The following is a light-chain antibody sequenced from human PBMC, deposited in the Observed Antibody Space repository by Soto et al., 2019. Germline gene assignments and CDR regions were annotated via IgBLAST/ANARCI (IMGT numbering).Light chain of an antibody. CDR1: TSDIGFYDY. J-gene: IGLJ3*02. CDR3: SSYAGSWV. CDR2: GVT. Sequence: QSALTQPASVSGSPGQSLTISCTGTTSDIGFYDYVSWYQQYPGKAPKLLIYGVTIRPSGISNRFSGSKSGSTASLTISGLRDEDEADYYCSSYAGSWVFGGGTKLTVL. V-gene: IGLV2-14*01.